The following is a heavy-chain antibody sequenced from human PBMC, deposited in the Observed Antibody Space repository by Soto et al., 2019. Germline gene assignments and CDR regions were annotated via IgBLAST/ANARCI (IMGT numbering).Heavy chain of an antibody. CDR1: GDSISSGGYY. D-gene: IGHD4-17*01. V-gene: IGHV4-31*03. Sequence: SETLSLTCTVSGDSISSGGYYWIWIRQHPGKGLEWIGYIYYSGSTYYNPSLKSRVTISVDTSKNQFSLKLSSVTAADTAVYYCASVGDYGDGWFDPWGQGTLVTVSS. CDR2: IYYSGST. CDR3: ASVGDYGDGWFDP. J-gene: IGHJ5*02.